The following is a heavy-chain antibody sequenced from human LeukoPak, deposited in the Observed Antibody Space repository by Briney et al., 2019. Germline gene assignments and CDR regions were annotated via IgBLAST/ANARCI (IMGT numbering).Heavy chain of an antibody. Sequence: GRSLRLSCAASGFTFSSYGMHWVRQAPGKGLGWVAVISYDGSNKYFADSVKGRFAISRDNSKNTLYLQMTSLRAEDTALYYCAKDGGLLSYYFDYWGQGTLVTVSS. CDR2: ISYDGSNK. CDR1: GFTFSSYG. V-gene: IGHV3-30*18. CDR3: AKDGGLLSYYFDY. D-gene: IGHD3-10*01. J-gene: IGHJ4*02.